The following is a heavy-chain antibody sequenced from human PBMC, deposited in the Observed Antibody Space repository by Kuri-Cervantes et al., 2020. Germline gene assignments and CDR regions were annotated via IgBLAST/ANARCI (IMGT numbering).Heavy chain of an antibody. CDR3: AKDIDSSGMVLDY. CDR2: ISWDGGST. D-gene: IGHD3-22*01. Sequence: GGSLRLSCAASGFTFSSYSMNWVRQAPGKGLEWVSLISWDGGSTYYADSVKGRFTISRDNSKNSLYLQMNSLRAEDTALYYCAKDIDSSGMVLDYWGQGTLVTVSS. V-gene: IGHV3-43D*03. J-gene: IGHJ4*02. CDR1: GFTFSSYS.